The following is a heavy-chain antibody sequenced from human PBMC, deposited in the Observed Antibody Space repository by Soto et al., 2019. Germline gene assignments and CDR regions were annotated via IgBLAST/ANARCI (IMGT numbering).Heavy chain of an antibody. Sequence: QVQRQESGPGLVKPSQTLSLTCTVSGGSISSGGYYWSWIRQHPGKGLEWIGYIYYSGSTYYNPSLKSRVTISVDTSKNQFSLKLSSVTAADTAVYYCARANYGDYSGPPGYFDLWGRGTLVTVSS. D-gene: IGHD4-17*01. CDR3: ARANYGDYSGPPGYFDL. CDR1: GGSISSGGYY. J-gene: IGHJ2*01. CDR2: IYYSGST. V-gene: IGHV4-31*03.